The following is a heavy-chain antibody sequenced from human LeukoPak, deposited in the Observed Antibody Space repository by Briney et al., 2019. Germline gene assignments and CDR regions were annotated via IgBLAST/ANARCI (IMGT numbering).Heavy chain of an antibody. CDR3: ARDLGYFDRLLSGDYFDY. J-gene: IGHJ4*02. CDR1: GGTFSSYA. CDR2: ISAYNGNT. V-gene: IGHV1-18*01. D-gene: IGHD3-9*01. Sequence: ASVKVSCKASGGTFSSYAISWVRQAPGQGLEWMGWISAYNGNTNYAQKLQGRVTMTTDTSTSTAYMELRSLRSDDTAVYYCARDLGYFDRLLSGDYFDYWGQGILVTVSS.